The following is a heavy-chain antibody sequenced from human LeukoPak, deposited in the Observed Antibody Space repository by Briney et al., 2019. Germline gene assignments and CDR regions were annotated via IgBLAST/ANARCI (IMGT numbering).Heavy chain of an antibody. CDR3: ARIRGYSYGIDY. V-gene: IGHV4-39*01. D-gene: IGHD5-18*01. Sequence: SSETLSLTCTVSGGSISSSRYYWGWIRQPPGKGLEWVGSIYYSGSTYYNPSLKSRVTISVDTSKNQFSLKLSSVTAADTAVYYCARIRGYSYGIDYWGQGTLVTVSS. CDR1: GGSISSSRYY. CDR2: IYYSGST. J-gene: IGHJ4*02.